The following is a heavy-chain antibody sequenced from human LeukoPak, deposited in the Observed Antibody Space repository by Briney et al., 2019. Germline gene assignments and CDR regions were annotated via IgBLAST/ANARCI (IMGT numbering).Heavy chain of an antibody. CDR3: AKHYMGSSYNRGLDY. CDR2: IYYSGST. CDR1: GGSISSYY. V-gene: IGHV4-59*08. D-gene: IGHD3-10*01. J-gene: IGHJ4*02. Sequence: SETLSLTCTVSGGSISSYYWSWIRQPPGKGLEWIGYIYYSGSTYYNPSLESRVTISVDTSKNQFSLKLSSVTAADTAIYYCAKHYMGSSYNRGLDYWGQGTLVTVSS.